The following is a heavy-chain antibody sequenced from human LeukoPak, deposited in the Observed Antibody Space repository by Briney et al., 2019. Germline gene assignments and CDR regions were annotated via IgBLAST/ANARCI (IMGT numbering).Heavy chain of an antibody. D-gene: IGHD5-18*01. Sequence: ASVKVSCKASGYTFSGYYMHWVRQAPGQGLEWMGWINPKSGGTNEAQKFHDRVTMTRDTSIRTAYMEVSRLRSDDTAVYYCARYTAMGLFDYWGQGTLVTVSS. CDR1: GYTFSGYY. V-gene: IGHV1-2*02. J-gene: IGHJ4*02. CDR2: INPKSGGT. CDR3: ARYTAMGLFDY.